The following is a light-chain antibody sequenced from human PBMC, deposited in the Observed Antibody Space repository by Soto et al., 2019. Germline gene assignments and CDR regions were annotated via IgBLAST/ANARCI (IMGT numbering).Light chain of an antibody. CDR2: KAS. Sequence: DFKMTKFPSTRPASVGDGLTTTCRAGRNKNGWLAWYKQRPGKAPNLRIHKASILEVGVPSRFSGSASGTEFTLTISSLQPDDFAFYFCLQYNVYPLSFGGGTKVEIK. V-gene: IGKV1-5*03. CDR1: RNKNGW. CDR3: LQYNVYPLS. J-gene: IGKJ4*01.